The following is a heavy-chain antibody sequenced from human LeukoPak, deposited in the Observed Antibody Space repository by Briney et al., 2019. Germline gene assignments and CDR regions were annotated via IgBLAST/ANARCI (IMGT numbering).Heavy chain of an antibody. CDR3: ARWEYCSSSSCYDESETFDY. V-gene: IGHV1-18*01. J-gene: IGHJ4*02. Sequence: ASVTVSCKASGYTFTSYGISWVRQAPGQGLEWMGWISAYNGNTNYAQKYQGRVTMTTDTSTSTAYMELRSLRFDDTAIYYCARWEYCSSSSCYDESETFDYWGQGTLVTVSS. CDR1: GYTFTSYG. D-gene: IGHD2-2*01. CDR2: ISAYNGNT.